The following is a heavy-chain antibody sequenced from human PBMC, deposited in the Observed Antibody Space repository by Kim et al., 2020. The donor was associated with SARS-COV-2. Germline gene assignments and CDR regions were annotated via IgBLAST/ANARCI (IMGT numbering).Heavy chain of an antibody. CDR2: IKQDGSES. CDR3: ARDVRFMDV. J-gene: IGHJ6*02. CDR1: GFTFTSYW. V-gene: IGHV3-7*03. Sequence: GGSLRLSCAASGFTFTSYWMIWVRQAPGKGLEWVANIKQDGSESKYVDSVEGRFTISRDNARNSLYLQMNSLRADDTAVYYCARDVRFMDVWGQGTTVTVSS. D-gene: IGHD3-16*01.